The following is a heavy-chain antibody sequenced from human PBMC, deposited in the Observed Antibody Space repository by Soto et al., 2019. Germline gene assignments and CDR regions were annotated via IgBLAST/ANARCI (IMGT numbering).Heavy chain of an antibody. D-gene: IGHD5-18*01. V-gene: IGHV5-51*01. CDR1: GYTFASYC. J-gene: IGHJ4*01. CDR2: IYPADSDT. CDR3: ARQSVHTPMIDF. Sequence: GESLKISCKGSGYTFASYCIGWVRQMPGKGLEWMGIIYPADSDTRYSPSFQGQVTISADKSLNTAYLHWNSLKASDTAVYYCARQSVHTPMIDFWGPGTLVTVSS.